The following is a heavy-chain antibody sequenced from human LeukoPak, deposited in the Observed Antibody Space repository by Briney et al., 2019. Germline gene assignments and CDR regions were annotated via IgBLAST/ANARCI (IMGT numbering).Heavy chain of an antibody. CDR1: GFTFDDYA. CDR2: ISWNSGSI. Sequence: PGGSLRLSCAASGFTFDDYAMHWVRQAPGKGLEWVSGISWNSGSIGYADSVKGRFTISRDNAKNSLYLQMNSLRAEDTALYYCAKGLPSWEPPAFDIWGQGTMVTVSS. V-gene: IGHV3-9*01. J-gene: IGHJ3*02. D-gene: IGHD1-26*01. CDR3: AKGLPSWEPPAFDI.